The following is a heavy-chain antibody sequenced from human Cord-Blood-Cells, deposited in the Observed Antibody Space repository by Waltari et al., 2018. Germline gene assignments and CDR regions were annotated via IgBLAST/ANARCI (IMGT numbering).Heavy chain of an antibody. J-gene: IGHJ5*02. Sequence: EVQLVESGGGLVKPGGSLRLSCAASGFTFSSYSMNWVRQAPGKGLEWVSSISISSSYIYYADSVKGRFTISRDNAKNSLYLQMNSLRAEDTAVYYCARDGTPGEWELLKWFDPWGQGTLVTVSS. CDR3: ARDGTPGEWELLKWFDP. CDR2: ISISSSYI. CDR1: GFTFSSYS. D-gene: IGHD1-26*01. V-gene: IGHV3-21*01.